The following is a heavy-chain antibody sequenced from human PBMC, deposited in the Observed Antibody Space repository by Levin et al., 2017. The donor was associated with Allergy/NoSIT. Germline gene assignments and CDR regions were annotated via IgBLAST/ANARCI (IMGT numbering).Heavy chain of an antibody. D-gene: IGHD6-19*01. CDR3: TRELAVAGTWFDP. CDR2: MNRDGTST. Sequence: SCAASGFTFSSYWMHWVRQAPGKGLVWVSRMNRDGTSTYYADSVKGRFTISRDNAKNTLYLQMNSLRAEDTAVYYCTRELAVAGTWFDPWGQGTLVTVSS. J-gene: IGHJ5*02. CDR1: GFTFSSYW. V-gene: IGHV3-74*01.